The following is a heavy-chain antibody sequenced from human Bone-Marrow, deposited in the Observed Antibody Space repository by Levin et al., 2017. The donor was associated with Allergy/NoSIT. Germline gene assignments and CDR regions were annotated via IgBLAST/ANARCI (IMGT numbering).Heavy chain of an antibody. J-gene: IGHJ5*02. CDR1: GFTFSSYA. CDR2: ISGSADIT. Sequence: PGGSLRLSCAASGFTFSSYAMSWVRQAPGKGLDWVSAISGSADITYYADSVKGRFTISRDNSKNTLFLHMSSLRAEDTAKYYCARVVGLIRDNRFDPWGQGTLVSVSS. D-gene: IGHD3-10*01. V-gene: IGHV3-23*01. CDR3: ARVVGLIRDNRFDP.